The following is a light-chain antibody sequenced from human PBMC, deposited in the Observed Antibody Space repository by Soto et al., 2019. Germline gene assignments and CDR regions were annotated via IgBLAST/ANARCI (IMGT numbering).Light chain of an antibody. CDR3: AAWDDSLNGWV. V-gene: IGLV1-44*01. CDR1: SSNIGSYT. Sequence: QSVLTQPPSASGTPGQRITISCSGSSSNIGSYTVNWYQQLPATAPKLLIHTNNQRPSGVPDRFSGSKSGTSASLAISGLQSEDEADYHCAAWDDSLNGWVLGGGTKVTVL. CDR2: TNN. J-gene: IGLJ3*02.